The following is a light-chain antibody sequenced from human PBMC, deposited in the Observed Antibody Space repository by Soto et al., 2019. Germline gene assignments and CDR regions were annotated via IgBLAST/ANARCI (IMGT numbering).Light chain of an antibody. CDR2: WAS. V-gene: IGKV4-1*01. CDR1: QSALYSSNNKNY. CDR3: QQYYSTWRT. Sequence: DIVMTQSPDSLAVSLGERATINCKSSQSALYSSNNKNYLAWYQQKPGQPPKLLIYWASTRESGVPDRFSGSGSGTDFTLTISSLQAEDVAVYYCQQYYSTWRTFGQGTKVEIK. J-gene: IGKJ1*01.